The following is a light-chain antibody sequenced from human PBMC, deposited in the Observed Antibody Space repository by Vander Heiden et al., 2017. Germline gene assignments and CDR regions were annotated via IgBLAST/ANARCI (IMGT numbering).Light chain of an antibody. V-gene: IGKV3-15*01. CDR2: GAS. Sequence: EIVMTQSPATLSVSPGERATLSCRASQSVSSNLAWYQQKPGQAPRLLIYGASTRATSFPARFSGSRSGTDFTLTISSLQSEDFAVYYCQQYNNWPRTFGQGTKVEIK. CDR1: QSVSSN. J-gene: IGKJ1*01. CDR3: QQYNNWPRT.